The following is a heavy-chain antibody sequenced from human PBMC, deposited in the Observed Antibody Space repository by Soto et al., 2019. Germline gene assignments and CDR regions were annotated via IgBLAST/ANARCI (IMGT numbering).Heavy chain of an antibody. J-gene: IGHJ4*02. D-gene: IGHD2-15*01. V-gene: IGHV3-21*01. CDR2: ISSSSSYI. Sequence: GGSLRLSCAASGFTFSSYSMNWVRQAPGKGLEWVSSISSSSSYIYYADSVKGRFTISRDNAKNSLYLQMNSLRAEDTAVYYCARDELGYCSGGSCRYFDYWGQGTLVTVSS. CDR3: ARDELGYCSGGSCRYFDY. CDR1: GFTFSSYS.